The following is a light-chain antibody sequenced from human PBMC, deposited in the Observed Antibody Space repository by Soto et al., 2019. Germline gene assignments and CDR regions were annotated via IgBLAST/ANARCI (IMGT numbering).Light chain of an antibody. V-gene: IGKV1-5*03. CDR3: QQYNSYST. Sequence: IQLTQSPSTLSASLGDRVPITCRASQSINGWLAWYQQKPGQAPNLLIYKASTLESGVPSRFSGSGSGTEFTLTISSLQPDDFATYYCQQYNSYSTFGQGTKVDIK. J-gene: IGKJ1*01. CDR2: KAS. CDR1: QSINGW.